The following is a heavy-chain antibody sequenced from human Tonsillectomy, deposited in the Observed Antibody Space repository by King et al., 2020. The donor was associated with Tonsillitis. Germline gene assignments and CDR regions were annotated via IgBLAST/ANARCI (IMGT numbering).Heavy chain of an antibody. V-gene: IGHV3-7*03. Sequence: VQLVESGGGLVQPGGSLRLSCAASGFTFRSYWMSWVRQAPGKGLEWVANIKEDGSEKYYVDSVKGRFTISRDNAKNSLHLQMNSLRAEDTAVYYCARAAPYDYVWGNYRPGYFDYWGQGTLVTVSS. CDR3: ARAAPYDYVWGNYRPGYFDY. J-gene: IGHJ4*02. D-gene: IGHD3-16*02. CDR1: GFTFRSYW. CDR2: IKEDGSEK.